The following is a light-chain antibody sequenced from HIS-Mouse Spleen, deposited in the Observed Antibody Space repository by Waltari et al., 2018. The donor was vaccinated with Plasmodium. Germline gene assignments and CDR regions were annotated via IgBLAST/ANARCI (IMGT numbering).Light chain of an antibody. CDR3: GTWDSSLSAGVV. Sequence: QSVLTQPPSVSAAPGQQVTIPCSGRSSNIRNNYVSWYQQLPGTAPKLLIYENNKRPSGIPDRFSGSKSGTSATLGITGLQTGDEADYYCGTWDSSLSAGVVFGGGTKLTVL. CDR2: ENN. V-gene: IGLV1-51*01. J-gene: IGLJ2*01. CDR1: SSNIRNNY.